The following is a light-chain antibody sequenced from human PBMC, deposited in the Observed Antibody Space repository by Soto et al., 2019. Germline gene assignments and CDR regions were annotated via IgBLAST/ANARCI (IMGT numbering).Light chain of an antibody. J-gene: IGKJ4*01. CDR2: AAS. CDR3: LQDYSFPRT. CDR1: QGIRDD. Sequence: IQVPQSPSSLSASSGDRVTITCRASQGIRDDLSWYQQKPGKAPKLLIYAASSLQSGVPSRFSGSGSGTDVTLTISSLQPEDFATYYCLQDYSFPRTFGGGTKVDIK. V-gene: IGKV1-6*02.